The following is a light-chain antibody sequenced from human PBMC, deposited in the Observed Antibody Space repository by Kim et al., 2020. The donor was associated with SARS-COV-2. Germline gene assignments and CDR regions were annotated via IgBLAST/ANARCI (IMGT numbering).Light chain of an antibody. CDR1: ERIHTF. Sequence: VSPGERATLSCRASERIHTFLAWYHQRPGQPPRLLIYDASSRASGIPARFSASGSGTDFTLTITSLEPDDFGMYYCQQRYDWPPLFGGGTKLEI. J-gene: IGKJ4*01. V-gene: IGKV3-11*01. CDR2: DAS. CDR3: QQRYDWPPL.